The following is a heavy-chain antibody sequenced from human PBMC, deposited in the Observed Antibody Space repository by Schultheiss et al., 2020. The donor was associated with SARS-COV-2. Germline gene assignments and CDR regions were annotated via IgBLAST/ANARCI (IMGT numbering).Heavy chain of an antibody. J-gene: IGHJ4*02. D-gene: IGHD6-13*01. CDR3: TSSSWYLYFDY. CDR1: GFTVSSQY. Sequence: GESLKISCAVSGFTVSSQYMSWLRQAPGKGLEWVGFIRNKATGVTTDSITSVKGRFTISRDDSKSIAYLQMNSLKTEDTAVYYCTSSSWYLYFDYWGQGTLVTVSS. V-gene: IGHV3-71*01. CDR2: IRNKATGVTT.